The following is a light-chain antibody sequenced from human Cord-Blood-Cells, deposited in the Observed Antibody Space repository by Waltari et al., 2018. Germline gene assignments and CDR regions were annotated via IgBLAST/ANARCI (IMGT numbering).Light chain of an antibody. CDR3: AAWDDSLSGVV. CDR1: SSNIRTNS. Sequence: QSVLPQPPSASGTPGQRVTISCSGSSSNIRTNSVTWYQQLPGTAPKLLIYRNNQRPSGVPDRFSGSKSGTSASLAISGLRSEDEADYYCAAWDDSLSGVVFGGGTKLTVL. J-gene: IGLJ2*01. V-gene: IGLV1-47*01. CDR2: RNN.